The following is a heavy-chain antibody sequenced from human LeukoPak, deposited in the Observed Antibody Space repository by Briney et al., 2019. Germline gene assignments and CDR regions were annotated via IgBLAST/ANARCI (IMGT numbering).Heavy chain of an antibody. V-gene: IGHV3-48*02. CDR2: ISSSSTI. D-gene: IGHD6-19*01. CDR3: ARDPPYSSGSSFDY. CDR1: GFTFSSYS. Sequence: GGSLRLSCAASGFTFSSYSMNWVRQAPGKGLEWVSYISSSSTIYYADSVKGRFTISRDNAKNSLYLQMNSLRDEDTAVYYCARDPPYSSGSSFDYWGQGTLVTVSS. J-gene: IGHJ4*02.